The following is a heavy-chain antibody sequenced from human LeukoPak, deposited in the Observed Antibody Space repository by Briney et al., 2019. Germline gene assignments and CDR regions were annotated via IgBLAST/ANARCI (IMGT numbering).Heavy chain of an antibody. D-gene: IGHD2-2*01. J-gene: IGHJ6*03. CDR2: ISNSSSTT. Sequence: PGGSLRLSCVTSGFSFSKYSMNWIRQAPGKGLEWVAYISNSSSTTEYADFVKGRFTISRDNSKNTLYLQMNSLRAEDTAVYYCAKDGCSSTSCPGDYYYYYMDVWGKGTTVTVSS. CDR3: AKDGCSSTSCPGDYYYYYMDV. V-gene: IGHV3-48*01. CDR1: GFSFSKYS.